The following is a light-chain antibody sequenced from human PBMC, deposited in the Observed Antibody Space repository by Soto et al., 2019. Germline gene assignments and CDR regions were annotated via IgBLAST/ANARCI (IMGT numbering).Light chain of an antibody. CDR3: ETWASNPHVV. CDR2: LEGSGSY. CDR1: SGHSSYI. J-gene: IGLJ2*01. Sequence: QLVLTQSSSASASLGSSVKLTCTLSSGHSSYIIAWHQQQPGKAPRYLMKLEGSGSYNKGSGVPDRFSGSSSGADRYLTISNLQSEDEADYYCETWASNPHVVFGGGTQLTVL. V-gene: IGLV4-60*03.